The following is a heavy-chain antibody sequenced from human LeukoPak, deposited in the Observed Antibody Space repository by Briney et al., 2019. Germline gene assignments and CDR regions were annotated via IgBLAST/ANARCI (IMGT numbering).Heavy chain of an antibody. V-gene: IGHV5-10-1*01. CDR2: IDPSDSYT. CDR3: ARRDCSSTSCYPLDFDY. Sequence: AESLRIPCKGSGYSFTSYWISWVRQMPGKGLEWMGRIDPSDSYTNYSPSFQGHVTISADKSISTAYLQWSSLKASDTAMYYCARRDCSSTSCYPLDFDYWGQGTLVTVSS. D-gene: IGHD2-2*01. J-gene: IGHJ4*02. CDR1: GYSFTSYW.